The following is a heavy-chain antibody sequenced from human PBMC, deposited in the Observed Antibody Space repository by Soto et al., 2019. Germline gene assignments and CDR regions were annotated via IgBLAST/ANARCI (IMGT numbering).Heavy chain of an antibody. Sequence: QVQLVESGGGVVQPGKSLRLSCAASGFTFSTHGMHWVRQAPGKGLEWVAVISYDGSNKYYADSVKGRFTISRDNSKHTLYLQMNSPRAEDRAGYYCGKCGCGEVNNYMDVWGKGTTVTVSS. D-gene: IGHD3-3*01. J-gene: IGHJ6*03. CDR3: GKCGCGEVNNYMDV. V-gene: IGHV3-30*18. CDR2: ISYDGSNK. CDR1: GFTFSTHG.